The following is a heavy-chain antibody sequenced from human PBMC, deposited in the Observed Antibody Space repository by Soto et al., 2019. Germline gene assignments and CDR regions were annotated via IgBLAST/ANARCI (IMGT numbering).Heavy chain of an antibody. CDR1: GFTFSSYA. V-gene: IGHV3-23*01. CDR2: ISGSGGST. CDR3: AKDLYYDYVWGSYRTHGYDY. J-gene: IGHJ4*02. D-gene: IGHD3-16*02. Sequence: GGSLRLSCAASGFTFSSYAMSWVRQAPGKGLEWVSAISGSGGSTYYADSVKGRFTISRDNSKNTLYLQMNSLRAEDTAVYYYAKDLYYDYVWGSYRTHGYDYWGQGTLVTVSS.